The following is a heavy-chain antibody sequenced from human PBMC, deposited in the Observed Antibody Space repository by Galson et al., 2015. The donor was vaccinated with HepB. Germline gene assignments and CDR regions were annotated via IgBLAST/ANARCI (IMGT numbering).Heavy chain of an antibody. CDR1: GFTFSSYA. V-gene: IGHV3-23*01. CDR3: AKGPLPVQLGDFDY. D-gene: IGHD1-1*01. CDR2: ISGSGGST. Sequence: SLRLSCAASGFTFSSYAMSWVRQAPGKGLEWVSSISGSGGSTYYADSVKGRFTISRDNSKNTLYLQMNSLRAEDTAVYYCAKGPLPVQLGDFDYWGQGTLVTVSS. J-gene: IGHJ4*02.